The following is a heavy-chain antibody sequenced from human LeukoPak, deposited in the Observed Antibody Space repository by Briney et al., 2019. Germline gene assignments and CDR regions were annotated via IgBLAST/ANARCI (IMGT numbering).Heavy chain of an antibody. CDR1: GDSMSNYY. V-gene: IGHV4-59*01. J-gene: IGHJ4*02. CDR3: ARDRQLERRGLDY. CDR2: VYYSGST. D-gene: IGHD1-1*01. Sequence: PSETLSQSCTVSGDSMSNYYWSWIRQPPGKGLEWIGFVYYSGSTNYNPSLKSRVTISIDTSKNQFSLKLSSVTPADTAVYYCARDRQLERRGLDYWGQGALVTVSS.